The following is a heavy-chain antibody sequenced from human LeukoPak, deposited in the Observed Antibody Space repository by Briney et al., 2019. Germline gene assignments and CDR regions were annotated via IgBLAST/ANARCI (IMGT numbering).Heavy chain of an antibody. CDR2: LHHSGST. CDR1: GYSITGVYW. V-gene: IGHV4-38-2*01. CDR3: ARVGGDDSTGHYSVDY. J-gene: IGHJ4*02. D-gene: IGHD3-22*01. Sequence: SETLSLTCALSGYSITGVYWWGWIRQTPGRGLEWIGSLHHSGSTSYNPSLKSRVTISVDTSKNQFSLRLSSVTAADTAVYYCARVGGDDSTGHYSVDYWGQGTLVTVSS.